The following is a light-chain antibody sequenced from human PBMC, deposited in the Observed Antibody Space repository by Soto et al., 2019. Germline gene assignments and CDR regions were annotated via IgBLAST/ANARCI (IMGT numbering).Light chain of an antibody. V-gene: IGKV1-16*01. CDR3: QKLNTYPIT. Sequence: DIQMTQSPWARSASVGGGGTSTCRASQDIGNDLAWFQQKPGKAPKLLIYAASSLQSGVPSRFSGSGSGTDFTLTISSLQPEDFATYYCQKLNTYPITFAQGTQLEIK. J-gene: IGKJ5*01. CDR1: QDIGND. CDR2: AAS.